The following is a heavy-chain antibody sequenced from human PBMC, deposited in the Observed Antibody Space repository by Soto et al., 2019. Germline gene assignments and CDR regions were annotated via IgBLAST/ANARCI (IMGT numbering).Heavy chain of an antibody. CDR3: AKDQGLGIPGGYDAFDI. Sequence: EVQLLESGGGLVQPGGSLRLSCAASGFTFSSYAMTWVRQAPGKGLEWVAAISGGGGSTYYADSVKGRFTISRNNSKNTLYLQMNNLRAEDTALYYCAKDQGLGIPGGYDAFDIWGQGTMVTVPS. D-gene: IGHD7-27*01. J-gene: IGHJ3*02. CDR1: GFTFSSYA. V-gene: IGHV3-23*01. CDR2: ISGGGGST.